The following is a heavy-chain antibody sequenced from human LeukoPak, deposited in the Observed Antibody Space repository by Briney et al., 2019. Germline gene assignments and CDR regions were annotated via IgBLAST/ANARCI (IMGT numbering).Heavy chain of an antibody. V-gene: IGHV1-8*01. CDR2: MDPNSGNT. D-gene: IGHD5-18*01. Sequence: ASVKVSCKASGYTFTSYDIIWVRQATGQGLEWMGWMDPNSGNTGYAQKFQGRVTMTRNTSISTAYMELSSLRSEDTAVYYCARGSGYSYEAPYYYYGMDVWGQGTTVTVSS. CDR3: ARGSGYSYEAPYYYYGMDV. J-gene: IGHJ6*02. CDR1: GYTFTSYD.